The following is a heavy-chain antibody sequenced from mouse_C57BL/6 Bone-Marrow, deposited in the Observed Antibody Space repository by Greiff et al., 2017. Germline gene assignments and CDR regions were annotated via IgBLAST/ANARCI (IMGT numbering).Heavy chain of an antibody. J-gene: IGHJ3*01. CDR2: IDPSDSYT. CDR1: GYTFTSYW. CDR3: ARENYYYGSAWLAY. V-gene: IGHV1-69*01. D-gene: IGHD1-1*01. Sequence: QVQLQQPGAELVMPGASVKLSCKASGYTFTSYWMHWVKQRPGQGLEWIGEIDPSDSYTNYNQKFKGKSTLTVDKSSSTAYMQLSSLTSEDSAVYYCARENYYYGSAWLAYWGQGTLVTVSA.